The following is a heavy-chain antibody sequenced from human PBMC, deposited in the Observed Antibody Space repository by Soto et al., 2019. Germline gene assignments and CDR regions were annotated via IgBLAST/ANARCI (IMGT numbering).Heavy chain of an antibody. CDR2: IWYDGSNK. CDR3: ARGDDYGAVGY. D-gene: IGHD4-17*01. J-gene: IGHJ4*02. Sequence: GGSLRLSCAASGFTFSSYCMHWVRQAPGKGLEWVAVIWYDGSNKYYADSVKGRFTISRDNSKNTLYLQMNSLRAEDTAVYYCARGDDYGAVGYWGQGTLVTVSS. V-gene: IGHV3-33*08. CDR1: GFTFSSYC.